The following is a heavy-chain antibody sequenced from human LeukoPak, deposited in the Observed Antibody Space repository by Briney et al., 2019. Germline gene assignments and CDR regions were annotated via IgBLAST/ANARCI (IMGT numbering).Heavy chain of an antibody. CDR2: MNPNSGNT. CDR1: GYTFTSTD. Sequence: GASVTVSCKASGYTFTSTDINWVRQGAGQGLEWMGWMNPNSGNTGYAQNFQGRLSLTRNNSISTAYMELSSLRSEDTAIYYCARGRRINGYWFDPWGQGTLLIVSS. D-gene: IGHD1-20*01. V-gene: IGHV1-8*01. CDR3: ARGRRINGYWFDP. J-gene: IGHJ5*02.